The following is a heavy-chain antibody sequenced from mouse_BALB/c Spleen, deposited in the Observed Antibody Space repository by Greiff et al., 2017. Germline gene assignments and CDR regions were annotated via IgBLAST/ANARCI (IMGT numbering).Heavy chain of an antibody. CDR1: GFSLSTSGMG. V-gene: IGHV8-12*01. CDR3: ARSEDYGIDY. J-gene: IGHJ2*01. Sequence: QVTLKESGPGILQPSQTLSLTCSFSGFSLSTSGMGVSWIRQPSGKGLEWLAHIYWDDDKRYNPSLKSRLTISKDTSRNQVFLKITSVDTADTATYYCARSEDYGIDYWGQGTTLTVSS. CDR2: IYWDDDK. D-gene: IGHD1-1*02.